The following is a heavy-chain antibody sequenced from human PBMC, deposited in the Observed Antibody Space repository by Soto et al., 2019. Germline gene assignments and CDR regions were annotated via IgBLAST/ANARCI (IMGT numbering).Heavy chain of an antibody. D-gene: IGHD3-3*01. CDR2: IDHSGST. Sequence: QVQLQQWGAGLLKPSETLSLTCAVYGGSFSGYYWSWIRQPPGKGLEWIGEIDHSGSTNYNPSLKSRLTISVETSKNQFSLKLSSVTAADTAVYYCARDYYDFWSGYSPYGMDVWGQGTTVTVSS. J-gene: IGHJ6*02. V-gene: IGHV4-34*02. CDR3: ARDYYDFWSGYSPYGMDV. CDR1: GGSFSGYY.